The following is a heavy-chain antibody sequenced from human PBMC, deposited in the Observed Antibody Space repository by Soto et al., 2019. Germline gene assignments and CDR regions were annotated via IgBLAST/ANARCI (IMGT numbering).Heavy chain of an antibody. CDR2: ISGRGDST. Sequence: EVQLLESGGGLVQPGGSLRLSCAASGFTFSTYAMRWVRQAPGKGLEWVSGISGRGDSTYYADSVKGRFTISRDNSKNTLYLQINSLRAKDTAVYYCARRGSGSYYDYWGQGTLVTVSS. V-gene: IGHV3-23*01. CDR1: GFTFSTYA. J-gene: IGHJ4*02. D-gene: IGHD1-26*01. CDR3: ARRGSGSYYDY.